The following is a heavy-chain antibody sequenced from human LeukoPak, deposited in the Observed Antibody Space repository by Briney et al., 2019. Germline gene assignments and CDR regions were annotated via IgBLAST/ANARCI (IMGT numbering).Heavy chain of an antibody. D-gene: IGHD3-22*01. CDR3: ARSRITMIAVAD. CDR2: IYYSGST. Sequence: SEALSLTCTVSGGSISSSSYYWGWIRQPPGKGLEWIGSIYYSGSTYYNPSLKSRVTISVDTSKNQFSLKLSSVTAADTAVYYCARSRITMIAVADWGQGTLVTVSS. J-gene: IGHJ4*02. CDR1: GGSISSSSYY. V-gene: IGHV4-39*01.